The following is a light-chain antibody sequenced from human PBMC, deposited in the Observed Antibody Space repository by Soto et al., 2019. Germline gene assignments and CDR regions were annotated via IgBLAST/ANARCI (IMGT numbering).Light chain of an antibody. CDR2: EVN. CDR1: SSDVGGFNY. CDR3: SSYAGSNNFV. Sequence: QSVLTQPPSASGSPGQSVTISCSGTSSDVGGFNYVSWYPQHPGRAPKVLIYEVNKRPSGVPDRFSGSKSGSTASLTVSGLQADDEAHYYCSSYAGSNNFVFGTGTKVT. V-gene: IGLV2-8*01. J-gene: IGLJ1*01.